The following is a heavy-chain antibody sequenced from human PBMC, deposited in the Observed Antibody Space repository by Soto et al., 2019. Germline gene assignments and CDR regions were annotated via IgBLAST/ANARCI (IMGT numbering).Heavy chain of an antibody. V-gene: IGHV1-2*02. CDR2: INPNSGGT. D-gene: IGHD6-19*01. J-gene: IGHJ4*02. Sequence: ASVKVSCKASGYAFTGCYMHWVRQAPGQGLEWMGWINPNSGGTNYAQKFQGRVTMTRDTSISTAYMELSRLRSDDTAVYYCARRKSSGWYSYYFDYWGQGTLVTVSS. CDR1: GYAFTGCY. CDR3: ARRKSSGWYSYYFDY.